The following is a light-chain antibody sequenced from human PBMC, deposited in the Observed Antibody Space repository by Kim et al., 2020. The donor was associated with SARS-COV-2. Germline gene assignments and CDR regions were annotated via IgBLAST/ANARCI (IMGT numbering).Light chain of an antibody. Sequence: GERAAPPSRASRSVRSNYLAWYQQKPGQAPRLLIYTASTRATGIPDRFSGSGSGTSFTLTISRLEPEDFAVYYCQQYGDPPRTFGQGTKVDIK. J-gene: IGKJ1*01. CDR1: RSVRSNY. CDR2: TAS. V-gene: IGKV3-20*01. CDR3: QQYGDPPRT.